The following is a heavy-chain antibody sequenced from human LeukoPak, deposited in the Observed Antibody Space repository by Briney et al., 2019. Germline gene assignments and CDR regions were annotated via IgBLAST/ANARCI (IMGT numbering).Heavy chain of an antibody. J-gene: IGHJ6*02. Sequence: PSETLSLTCAVYGGSFSGYYWSWIRQPPGKGLEWIGEVNHSGSTNYNPSLKSRVTISVDTSKNQFSLKLSSVTAEDTAVYYCARDQAYYDFWSGYYSGYYYGMDVWGQGTTVTVSS. CDR3: ARDQAYYDFWSGYYSGYYYGMDV. CDR1: GGSFSGYY. CDR2: VNHSGST. D-gene: IGHD3-3*01. V-gene: IGHV4-34*01.